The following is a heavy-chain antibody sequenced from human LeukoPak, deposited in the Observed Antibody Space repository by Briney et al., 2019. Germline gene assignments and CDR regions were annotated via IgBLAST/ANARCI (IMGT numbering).Heavy chain of an antibody. CDR2: IKQRGSEK. D-gene: IGHD2/OR15-2a*01. CDR3: ARVGIDYLASYHFDH. Sequence: GGSLRLSCAASGFTFNYSWMSWVRQAPGKGLEWVANIKQRGSEKSYVDSVKDRFSISRDNTKNSVFLQMNSLRAEDTAVYYCARVGIDYLASYHFDHWGRGTLVTVSS. J-gene: IGHJ4*02. V-gene: IGHV3-7*01. CDR1: GFTFNYSW.